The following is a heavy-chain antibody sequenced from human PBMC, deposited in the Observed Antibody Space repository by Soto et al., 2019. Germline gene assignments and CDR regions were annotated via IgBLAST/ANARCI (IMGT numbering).Heavy chain of an antibody. Sequence: QVQLVQSGAEVKKPGASVKVSCKASGYTFTSYGISWVRQAPGQGLKWMGWISAYNGNTNYAQKLQGRVTMTTDTSTSRAYMELRSLRSDDTAVYYCAGTIAAAGADYYYGMDVWGQGTTVTVSS. V-gene: IGHV1-18*01. D-gene: IGHD6-13*01. J-gene: IGHJ6*02. CDR3: AGTIAAAGADYYYGMDV. CDR2: ISAYNGNT. CDR1: GYTFTSYG.